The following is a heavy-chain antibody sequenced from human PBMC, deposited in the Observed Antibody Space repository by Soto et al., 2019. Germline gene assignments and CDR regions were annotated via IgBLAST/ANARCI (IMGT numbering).Heavy chain of an antibody. CDR3: ARVGSSYYYGMDV. V-gene: IGHV3-33*01. CDR2: IWYDGSNK. Sequence: RLSCAASGFTFSSYGMHWVRQAPGKGLEWVAVIWYDGSNKYYADSVKRRFTISRDNSKNTLYLQMNSLRAEDTAVYYCARVGSSYYYGMDVWGQGTTVTVSS. CDR1: GFTFSSYG. J-gene: IGHJ6*02. D-gene: IGHD6-19*01.